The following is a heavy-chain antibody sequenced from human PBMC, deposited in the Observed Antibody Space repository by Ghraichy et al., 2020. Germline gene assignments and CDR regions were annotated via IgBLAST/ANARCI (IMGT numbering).Heavy chain of an antibody. CDR2: IIPIFGTA. J-gene: IGHJ4*02. CDR3: ARDGGIDTMVRGVTASFDY. Sequence: SVKVSCKASGGTFGSYAISWVRQAPGQGLEWMGGIIPIFGTANYAQKFQGRVTITADESTSTAYMELSSLRSEDMAVYYCARDGGIDTMVRGVTASFDYWGQGTLVTVSS. CDR1: GGTFGSYA. D-gene: IGHD3-10*01. V-gene: IGHV1-69*13.